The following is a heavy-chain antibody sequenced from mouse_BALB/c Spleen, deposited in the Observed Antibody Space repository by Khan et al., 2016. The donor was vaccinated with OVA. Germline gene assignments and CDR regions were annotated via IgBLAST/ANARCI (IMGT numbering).Heavy chain of an antibody. Sequence: QLEESGGGLVQPGGSMKLSCVASGFTFSNFWMNWVRQSPEKGLEWIAEISLKSNNYATHYAVSGQVRFTISRDESKRCVYLQMNNLRAEDTGIYCSTRTGGYYACFACWGQGTLVTVSA. CDR3: TRTGGYYACFAC. J-gene: IGHJ3*01. CDR1: GFTFSNFW. CDR2: ISLKSNNYAT. D-gene: IGHD2-3*01. V-gene: IGHV6-6*02.